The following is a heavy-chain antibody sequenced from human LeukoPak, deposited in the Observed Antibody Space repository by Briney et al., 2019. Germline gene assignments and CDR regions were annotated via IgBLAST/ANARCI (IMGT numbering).Heavy chain of an antibody. D-gene: IGHD3-3*01. CDR2: IRSKAYGGTT. Sequence: PGGSLRLSCAASGFTFSSYSMNWVRQAPGKGLEWVGFIRSKAYGGTTEYAASMKGRFTISRDDSKSIAYLQMNSLKTEDTAVYYCTRVSYYDFWSGPPWAFDYWGQGTLVTVSS. CDR1: GFTFSSYS. V-gene: IGHV3-49*04. J-gene: IGHJ4*02. CDR3: TRVSYYDFWSGPPWAFDY.